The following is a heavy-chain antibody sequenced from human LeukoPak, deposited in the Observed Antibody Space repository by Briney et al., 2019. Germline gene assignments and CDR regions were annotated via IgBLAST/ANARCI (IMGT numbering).Heavy chain of an antibody. Sequence: GGSLRLYCAVSGFTVSVYYMSWVRQAPGKGLEWVSAISGSGGSTYYADSVKGRFTISRDNSKNTLYLQMNSLRAEDTAVYYCAKAAAAPPYWGQGTLVTVSS. CDR3: AKAAAAPPY. CDR1: GFTVSVYY. V-gene: IGHV3-23*01. J-gene: IGHJ4*02. CDR2: ISGSGGST. D-gene: IGHD6-6*01.